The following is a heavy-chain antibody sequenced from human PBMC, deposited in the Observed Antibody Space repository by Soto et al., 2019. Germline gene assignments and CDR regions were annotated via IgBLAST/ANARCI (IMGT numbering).Heavy chain of an antibody. J-gene: IGHJ5*02. D-gene: IGHD3-3*01. CDR3: TRQAISNWFDP. Sequence: GRSLRLSCAASGFTFSGSAMHWVRQASGKGLEWVGRIRSKANSYATAYAASVKGRFTISRDDSKNTAYLQMNSLKTEDTAVYYCTRQAISNWFDPWGQGTLVTVSS. CDR1: GFTFSGSA. V-gene: IGHV3-73*01. CDR2: IRSKANSYAT.